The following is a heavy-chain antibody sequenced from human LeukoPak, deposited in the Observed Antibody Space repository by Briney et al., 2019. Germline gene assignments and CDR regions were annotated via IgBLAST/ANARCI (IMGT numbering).Heavy chain of an antibody. CDR2: MNPNSGNT. D-gene: IGHD4-17*01. Sequence: ASVKVSCKASGYTFTSYDINWVRQATGQGLEWMGWMNPNSGNTGYAQKFQGRVTMTRNTSISTAYMELSSLRSEDTAVYYCARHPYGDYGGVFDYWGQGTLVTVSS. V-gene: IGHV1-8*01. CDR3: ARHPYGDYGGVFDY. J-gene: IGHJ4*02. CDR1: GYTFTSYD.